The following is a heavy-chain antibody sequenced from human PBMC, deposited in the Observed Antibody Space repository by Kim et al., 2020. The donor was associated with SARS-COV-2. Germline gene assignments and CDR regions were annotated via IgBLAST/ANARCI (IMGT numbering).Heavy chain of an antibody. CDR1: GFAFSRYA. D-gene: IGHD6-13*01. V-gene: IGHV3-30-3*01. CDR2: ISLDGSDK. J-gene: IGHJ6*02. CDR3: ARDRAAVYYYQGMDV. Sequence: GGSLRLSCAASGFAFSRYAIHWVRQAPGKGLEWVVSISLDGSDKDYADSVKGRFIISRDNSKNTLFLQMNSLRDEDTAIYYCARDRAAVYYYQGMDVWG.